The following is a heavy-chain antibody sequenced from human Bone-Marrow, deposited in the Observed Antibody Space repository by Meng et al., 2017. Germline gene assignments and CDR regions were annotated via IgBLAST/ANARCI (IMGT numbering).Heavy chain of an antibody. CDR3: ARAKAGVTGRTDAFDI. J-gene: IGHJ3*02. Sequence: SLKISCAASGFTFSSYAMHWVRQAPGKGLEWVAVISYDGSNKYYADSVKGRFTISRDNSKNTLYLQMNSLRAEDTAVYYCARAKAGVTGRTDAFDIWGQGKMVTVSS. D-gene: IGHD1-20*01. CDR2: ISYDGSNK. CDR1: GFTFSSYA. V-gene: IGHV3-30*04.